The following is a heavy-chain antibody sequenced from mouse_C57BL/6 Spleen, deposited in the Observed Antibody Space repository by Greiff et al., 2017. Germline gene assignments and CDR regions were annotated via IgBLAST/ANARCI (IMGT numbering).Heavy chain of an antibody. V-gene: IGHV10-1*01. D-gene: IGHD2-4*01. CDR3: VRQTYYDYAMDY. CDR1: GFSFNTYA. CDR2: IRSKSNNYAT. J-gene: IGHJ4*01. Sequence: EVKVVESGGGLVQPKGSLKLSCAASGFSFNTYAMNWVRQAPGKGLEWVARIRSKSNNYATYYADSVKDRFTISRDDSESMLYLQMNNLKTEDTAMYYCVRQTYYDYAMDYWGQGTSVTVSS.